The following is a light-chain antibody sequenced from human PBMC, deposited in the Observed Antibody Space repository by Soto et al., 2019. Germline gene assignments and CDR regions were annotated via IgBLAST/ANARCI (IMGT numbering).Light chain of an antibody. CDR2: DDS. Sequence: SYKLTQTSSVSVAPGQTARISCGGNNIGGKSVHWYQQKPGQAAVVVVYDDSDRPSGIPERFSGSNSGNTATLTISRVEAGDEDDSHCQVWDDNSDHHVFGTGTKVTV. J-gene: IGLJ1*01. CDR3: QVWDDNSDHHV. V-gene: IGLV3-21*02. CDR1: NIGGKS.